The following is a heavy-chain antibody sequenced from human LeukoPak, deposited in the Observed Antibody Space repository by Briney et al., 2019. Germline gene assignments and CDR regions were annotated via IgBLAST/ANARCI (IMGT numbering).Heavy chain of an antibody. D-gene: IGHD2-2*01. J-gene: IGHJ4*02. V-gene: IGHV3-21*01. CDR3: AREDSIYCSSTSCSNFDY. CDR1: GFTFSSHS. Sequence: GGSLRHSCAASGFTFSSHSMNWVRQAPGKGLEWVSSISSSTSYIYYADSVKGRFTISRDNAKNSLYLQMNSLRAEDTAVYYCAREDSIYCSSTSCSNFDYWGQGTLVTVSS. CDR2: ISSSTSYI.